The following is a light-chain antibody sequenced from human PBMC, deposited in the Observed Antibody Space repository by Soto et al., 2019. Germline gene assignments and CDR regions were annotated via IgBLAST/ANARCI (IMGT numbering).Light chain of an antibody. CDR3: QHYTLYSAP. Sequence: RLTQSPSSLSASVGETVTISCRASQDISTYLAWYQQKPGKAPTLLIFGASSLHNGVPPRFAGSGSGSEFTLTINRLQPDDFATYFCQHYTLYSAPFGQGTRV. CDR2: GAS. CDR1: QDISTY. J-gene: IGKJ5*01. V-gene: IGKV1-5*01.